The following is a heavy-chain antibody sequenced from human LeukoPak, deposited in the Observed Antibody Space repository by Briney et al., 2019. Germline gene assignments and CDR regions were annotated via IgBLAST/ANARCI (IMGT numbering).Heavy chain of an antibody. J-gene: IGHJ4*02. V-gene: IGHV4-34*01. CDR3: AREVVVARHCDY. D-gene: IGHD2-15*01. CDR2: INHSGST. CDR1: GGSFSGYY. Sequence: SETLSLTCAVYGGSFSGYYWSWIRQPPGEGLGWIGEINHSGSTNYNPSLKSRVTISVDTSKNQFSLKLSSVTAADTAVYYCAREVVVARHCDYWGQGTLVTVSS.